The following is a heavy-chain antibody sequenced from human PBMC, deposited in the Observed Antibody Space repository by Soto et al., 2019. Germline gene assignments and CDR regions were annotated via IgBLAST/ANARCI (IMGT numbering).Heavy chain of an antibody. V-gene: IGHV4-59*01. Sequence: SETLSLTCTVSGGSISSYYWSWIRQPPGKGLEWIGYIYYSGSTNYNPSLKSRVTISVDTSKNQFSLKLSSVTAADTAVYYCARGVAEEQLFYHLAYWGQGALVTVSS. CDR2: IYYSGST. CDR1: GGSISSYY. D-gene: IGHD1-1*01. J-gene: IGHJ4*02. CDR3: ARGVAEEQLFYHLAY.